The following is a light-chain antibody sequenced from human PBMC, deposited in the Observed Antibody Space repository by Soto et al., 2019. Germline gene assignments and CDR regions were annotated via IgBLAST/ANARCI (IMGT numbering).Light chain of an antibody. Sequence: QSALTQPASVSGSPGQSITISCTGSSTDIGAYNLVSWYQQKPGNAPKLLIFEGNKRPSGVSNRFSGSKSGNTASLTISGLQAEDEADYYCCSYAASRTLIFGGGTKLTVL. J-gene: IGLJ2*01. CDR1: STDIGAYNL. CDR2: EGN. CDR3: CSYAASRTLI. V-gene: IGLV2-23*01.